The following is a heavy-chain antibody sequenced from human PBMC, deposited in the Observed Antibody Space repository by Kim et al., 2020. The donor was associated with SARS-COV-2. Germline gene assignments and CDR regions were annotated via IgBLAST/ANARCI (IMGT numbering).Heavy chain of an antibody. CDR2: ITKSSTTI. D-gene: IGHD3-16*01. Sequence: GGSLRLSCATSGFTFSAYDMHWVRQAPGKGLEWLSFITKSSTTIYYADSVEGRFTISRDNAKNSLFLQMNSLRAEDTALYYCVRDRMGGAFDMWGQGTMVTVSS. CDR1: GFTFSAYD. J-gene: IGHJ3*02. CDR3: VRDRMGGAFDM. V-gene: IGHV3-48*01.